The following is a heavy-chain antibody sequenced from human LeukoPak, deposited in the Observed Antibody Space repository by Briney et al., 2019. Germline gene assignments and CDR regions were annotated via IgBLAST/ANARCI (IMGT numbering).Heavy chain of an antibody. Sequence: PGRSLRLSCAASGFTFDDYATHWVRQAPGKGLEWVSGISWNSGSIGYADAVKGRFTISRDNAKNSLYLQMNSLRAEDTALYYCAKDMGASIAARPNYYYGMDVWGQGTTVTVSS. V-gene: IGHV3-9*01. D-gene: IGHD6-6*01. J-gene: IGHJ6*02. CDR2: ISWNSGSI. CDR1: GFTFDDYA. CDR3: AKDMGASIAARPNYYYGMDV.